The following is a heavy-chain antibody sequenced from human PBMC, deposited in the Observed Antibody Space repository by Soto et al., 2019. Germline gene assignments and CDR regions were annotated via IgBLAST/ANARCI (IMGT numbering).Heavy chain of an antibody. D-gene: IGHD2-8*01. J-gene: IGHJ6*02. Sequence: GGSLRLSCAASGFTFSSYAMHWVRQAPGKGLEWVAVISYDGSNKYYADSVKGRFTISRDNSKNTLYLQMNSLRAEDTAVYYCAREERGDIVLMVYERPYGMDVWGQGTTVTVSS. CDR2: ISYDGSNK. CDR1: GFTFSSYA. V-gene: IGHV3-30-3*01. CDR3: AREERGDIVLMVYERPYGMDV.